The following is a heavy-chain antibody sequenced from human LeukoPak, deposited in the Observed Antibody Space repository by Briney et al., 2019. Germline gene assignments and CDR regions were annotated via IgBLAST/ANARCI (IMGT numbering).Heavy chain of an antibody. J-gene: IGHJ4*02. CDR1: GGSISSYY. Sequence: SETLSLTCTVSGGSISSYYWSWIRQPPGKGLEWIGYIYYSGSTNYNPSLKSRVTISVDTSKNQFSLKLSSVTAADTAVYYCARVVLYSSSWPSYFDYWGQGTLVTVSS. CDR2: IYYSGST. D-gene: IGHD6-13*01. V-gene: IGHV4-59*01. CDR3: ARVVLYSSSWPSYFDY.